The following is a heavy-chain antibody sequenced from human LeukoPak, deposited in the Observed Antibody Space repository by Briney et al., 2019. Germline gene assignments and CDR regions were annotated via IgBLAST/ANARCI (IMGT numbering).Heavy chain of an antibody. D-gene: IGHD3-22*01. CDR1: EFAFSTYN. J-gene: IGHJ4*02. CDR3: TVYYDGSRVGY. CDR2: ISTGSSTT. V-gene: IGHV3-48*02. Sequence: GGSLRLSCEASEFAFSTYNMNWVRQAPGKGLEWVSYISTGSSTTYYADSVKGRFTISRDNVENSLYLQMNSLRDEDTAVYYCTVYYDGSRVGYWGQGILVTVSS.